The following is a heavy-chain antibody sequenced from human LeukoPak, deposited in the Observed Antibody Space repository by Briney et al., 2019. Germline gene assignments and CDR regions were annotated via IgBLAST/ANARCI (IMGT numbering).Heavy chain of an antibody. CDR1: GYSFTNYG. CDR3: ARFRSGNRKDAFDI. Sequence: GASVKVSCKASGYSFTNYGISWVRQAPGQGLEWMGWISAYNGNTKYAQKFQGRVTMTTDTSTSTAYMELRSLRSDDTAVYYCARFRSGNRKDAFDIWGQGTMVTVSS. D-gene: IGHD3-10*01. CDR2: ISAYNGNT. V-gene: IGHV1-18*01. J-gene: IGHJ3*02.